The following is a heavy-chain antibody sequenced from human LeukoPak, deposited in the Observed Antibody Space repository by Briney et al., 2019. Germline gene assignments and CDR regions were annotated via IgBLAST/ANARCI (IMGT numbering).Heavy chain of an antibody. CDR1: GGSISSDNYY. CDR2: IYYSGTT. J-gene: IGHJ4*02. CDR3: ARDPGYSSSWNTPSFDY. Sequence: SETLSLTCTVSGGSISSDNYYWGWIRQPPGKGLEWIGSIYYSGTTYYNPSLKSRVTISVDTSKNQFSLKLSSVTAADTALYYCARDPGYSSSWNTPSFDYWGQGTLVTVSS. V-gene: IGHV4-39*02. D-gene: IGHD6-13*01.